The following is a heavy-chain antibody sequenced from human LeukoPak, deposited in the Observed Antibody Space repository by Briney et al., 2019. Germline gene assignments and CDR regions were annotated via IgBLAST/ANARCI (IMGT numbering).Heavy chain of an antibody. Sequence: PGGSLRLSCAASGFTFSDYWIHWVRQAPGKGLVWVSRINTDGSITNYADSVKGRFTISRDNAKNTLYLQMNSLRAEDTAVYYCAKDGGLWVSAHWGDSWGRGTLVTVSS. CDR1: GFTFSDYW. CDR2: INTDGSIT. CDR3: AKDGGLWVSAHWGDS. D-gene: IGHD7-27*01. V-gene: IGHV3-74*01. J-gene: IGHJ4*02.